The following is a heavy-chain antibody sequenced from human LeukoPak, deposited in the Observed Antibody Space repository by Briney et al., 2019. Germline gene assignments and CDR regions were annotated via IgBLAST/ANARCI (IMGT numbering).Heavy chain of an antibody. J-gene: IGHJ4*02. Sequence: KPSETLSLTRTVSGGSISSSSYYWGWIRQPPGKGLEWIGSIYYSGSTYYNPSLKSRVTISVDTSKNQFSLKLSSVTAADTAVYYCARDKGGSGSYRVDYWGQGTLVTVSS. V-gene: IGHV4-39*07. CDR1: GGSISSSSYY. D-gene: IGHD3-10*01. CDR2: IYYSGST. CDR3: ARDKGGSGSYRVDY.